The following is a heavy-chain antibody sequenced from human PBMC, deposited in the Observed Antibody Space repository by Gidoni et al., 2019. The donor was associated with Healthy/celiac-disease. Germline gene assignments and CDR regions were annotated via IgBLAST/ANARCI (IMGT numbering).Heavy chain of an antibody. Sequence: QVQLVESGGGVVQTGRYLRLSCAASGFTCSSYAMHWVRQAPGKGMGWVAVLSYDGSNKYYASSVKGRFTISRDNSKNTLYLQMNSLRAEDTAVYYCAREGSLLRYFDWLFLFGYWGQGTLVTVSS. V-gene: IGHV3-30-3*01. CDR2: LSYDGSNK. D-gene: IGHD3-9*01. J-gene: IGHJ4*02. CDR1: GFTCSSYA. CDR3: AREGSLLRYFDWLFLFGY.